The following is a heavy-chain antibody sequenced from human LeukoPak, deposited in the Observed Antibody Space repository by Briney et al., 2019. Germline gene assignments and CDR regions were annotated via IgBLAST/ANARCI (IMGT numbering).Heavy chain of an antibody. CDR3: AFSYFDFWSGYFSGPYYYYMDV. CDR1: GGSISSSSYY. J-gene: IGHJ6*03. D-gene: IGHD3-3*01. V-gene: IGHV4-39*01. CDR2: IYYSGST. Sequence: SETLSLTCTVSGGSISSSSYYWGWIRQPPGKGLEWIGSIYYSGSTYYNPSLKSRVTISVDTSKNQFSLKLSSVTAADTAVYYCAFSYFDFWSGYFSGPYYYYMDVWGKGTTVTVSS.